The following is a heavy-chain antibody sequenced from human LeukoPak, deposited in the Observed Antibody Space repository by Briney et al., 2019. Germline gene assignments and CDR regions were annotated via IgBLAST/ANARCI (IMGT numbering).Heavy chain of an antibody. CDR2: IYYSGST. CDR3: ARQARERIAMAGDYYYYHMDV. V-gene: IGHV4-59*08. Sequence: PSETLSLTCTVSGGSISSYYWSWIRQPPGKGLEWIAYIYYSGSTNYNPSLKSRVTMSVDTSKNQFSLKLSSVTAADTAVYYCARQARERIAMAGDYYYYHMDVWGRGTTVTVSS. D-gene: IGHD6-19*01. CDR1: GGSISSYY. J-gene: IGHJ6*03.